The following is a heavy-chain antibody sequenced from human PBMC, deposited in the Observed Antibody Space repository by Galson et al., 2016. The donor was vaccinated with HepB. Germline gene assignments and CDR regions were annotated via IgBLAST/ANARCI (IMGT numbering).Heavy chain of an antibody. CDR2: IYYSGRT. CDR1: GASVSSNSFY. J-gene: IGHJ4*02. D-gene: IGHD6-13*01. CDR3: AGQTITAAGDY. V-gene: IGHV4-39*01. Sequence: SETLSLTCSVSGASVSSNSFYWAWIRQPPGKGLEWIGSIYYSGRTYNNPSLKSRVTMSVDTSKNYFSLKSTSVTAADTAVYYCAGQTITAAGDYWGQGTLVTVSS.